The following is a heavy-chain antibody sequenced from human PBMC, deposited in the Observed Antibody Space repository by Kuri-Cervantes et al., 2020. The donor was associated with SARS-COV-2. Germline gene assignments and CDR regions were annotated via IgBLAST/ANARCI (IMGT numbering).Heavy chain of an antibody. CDR3: AKGHCSGGSCYFDY. D-gene: IGHD2-15*01. V-gene: IGHV3-21*04. CDR2: ISSSSSYI. Sequence: GESLKISCAASGFTFSSYSMNWVCQAPGKGLEWVSSISSSSSYIYYADSVKGRFTISRDNAKNSLYLQMNSLRAEDTALYYCAKGHCSGGSCYFDYWGQGTLVTVSS. CDR1: GFTFSSYS. J-gene: IGHJ4*02.